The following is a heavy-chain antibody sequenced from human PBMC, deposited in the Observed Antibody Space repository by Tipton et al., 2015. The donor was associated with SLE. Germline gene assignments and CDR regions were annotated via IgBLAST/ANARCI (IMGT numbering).Heavy chain of an antibody. CDR2: IYYTGTT. D-gene: IGHD5-24*01. V-gene: IGHV4-39*07. Sequence: TLSLTCTVSGGSFSSRNYYWGWVRPPPGKGLEWVGSIYYTGTTYSNSSLKSRVNISVDTSKNQFSLKVSSVTAADTAVYYCAGKRGYKHLFDYWGQGTLVTVSS. CDR3: AGKRGYKHLFDY. J-gene: IGHJ4*02. CDR1: GGSFSSRNYY.